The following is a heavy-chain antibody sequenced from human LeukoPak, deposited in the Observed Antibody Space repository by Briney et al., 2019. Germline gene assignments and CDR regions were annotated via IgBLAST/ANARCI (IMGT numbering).Heavy chain of an antibody. J-gene: IGHJ4*02. CDR3: VRVDDYSSSPFFDS. CDR1: GYTFTDYF. D-gene: IGHD6-6*01. Sequence: ASVKVSCKTSGYTFTDYFMHWVRQAPGQGLEWMGYINPNSSDTIYAQKFQGRVTMTSDTSISTAYMELNSLRSDDTAVYYCVRVDDYSSSPFFDSWGQGTLVTVSS. CDR2: INPNSSDT. V-gene: IGHV1-2*02.